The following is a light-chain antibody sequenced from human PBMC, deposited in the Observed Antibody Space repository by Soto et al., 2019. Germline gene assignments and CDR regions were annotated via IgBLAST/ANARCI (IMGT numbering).Light chain of an antibody. CDR2: AAS. Sequence: IQLPQSPSSLSASVGYRVAISCRASQGIGTYLAWYQQKPGKAPKLLIYAASTLHSGAPARFSGSRSGTDFTLTISSLQPEDFATYYCQQVNSYPQTFGQGTRVEIK. CDR3: QQVNSYPQT. V-gene: IGKV1-9*01. CDR1: QGIGTY. J-gene: IGKJ5*01.